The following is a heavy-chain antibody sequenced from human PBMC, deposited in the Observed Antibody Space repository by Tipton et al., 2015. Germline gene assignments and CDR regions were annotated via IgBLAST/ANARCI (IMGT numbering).Heavy chain of an antibody. J-gene: IGHJ4*02. CDR3: ARVPTTVTTYFDY. CDR1: GDSVSSNSAA. V-gene: IGHV6-1*01. D-gene: IGHD4-17*01. Sequence: GLVKPSQTLSLTCAISGDSVSSNSAAWNWIRQSPSRGLEWLGNTYYRSKWYSDYAVSVKSRITINSDTSKNQFSLKLSSVTAADTAVYYCARVPTTVTTYFDYWGQGTLVTVSS. CDR2: TYYRSKWYS.